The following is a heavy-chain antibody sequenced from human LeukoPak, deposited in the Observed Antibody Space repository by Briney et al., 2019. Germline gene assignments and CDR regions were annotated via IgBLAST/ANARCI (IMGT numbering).Heavy chain of an antibody. CDR2: MYYSGST. CDR3: ARAGQCGGDCSSLDY. Sequence: PSETLSLTCTVSGGSINGYSWTWIRQPPGKGLEWIGYMYYSGSTNYNPSLKSRVTISVDTSKNQFSLKLRSVTAAHTAVYYCARAGQCGGDCSSLDYWGQGTLVTVSS. V-gene: IGHV4-59*01. D-gene: IGHD2-21*02. CDR1: GGSINGYS. J-gene: IGHJ4*02.